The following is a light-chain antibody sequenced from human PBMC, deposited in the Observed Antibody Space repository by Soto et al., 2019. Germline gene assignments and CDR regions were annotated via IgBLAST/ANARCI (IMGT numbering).Light chain of an antibody. Sequence: EIVLTQSPATLSLSPGERATLSCRASQSVSSYLAWYQQKPGQAPRPLIHDASNRATGIPARFSGSGSGTDFTLTISSLEPEDFAVYYCQQRSNRITFGQGTRLENK. V-gene: IGKV3-11*01. CDR1: QSVSSY. CDR2: DAS. CDR3: QQRSNRIT. J-gene: IGKJ5*01.